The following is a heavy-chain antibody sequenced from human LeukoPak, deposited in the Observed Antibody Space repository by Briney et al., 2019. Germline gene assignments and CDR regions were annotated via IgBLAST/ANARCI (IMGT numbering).Heavy chain of an antibody. V-gene: IGHV4-61*02. CDR1: GGSISSGSYY. CDR3: ARAYQLLGYCSGGSCYSGAFDI. D-gene: IGHD2-15*01. CDR2: IYTSGST. Sequence: SETLSLTCTVSGGSISSGSYYWSWIRQPAGKGLEWIGRIYTSGSTNYNPSLKSRVTISVDTSKNQFSLKLSSVTAADTAVYYCARAYQLLGYCSGGSCYSGAFDIWGQGTMVTVSS. J-gene: IGHJ3*02.